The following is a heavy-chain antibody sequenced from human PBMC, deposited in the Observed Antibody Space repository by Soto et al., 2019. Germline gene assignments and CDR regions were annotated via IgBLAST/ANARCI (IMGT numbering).Heavy chain of an antibody. J-gene: IGHJ5*02. CDR3: ARVPEMGNWFDP. CDR1: GDSISSGGYY. V-gene: IGHV4-31*03. Sequence: SETLSLTCTVSGDSISSGGYYWSWIRQHPGKGLEWIGYIYYSGSTYYNPSLKSRVTISVDTSKNQFSLKLSSVTAADTAVYYCARVPEMGNWFDPWGQGTLVTVSS. CDR2: IYYSGST. D-gene: IGHD2-8*01.